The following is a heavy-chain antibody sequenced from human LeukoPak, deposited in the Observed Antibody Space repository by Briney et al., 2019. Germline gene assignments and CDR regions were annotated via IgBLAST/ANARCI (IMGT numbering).Heavy chain of an antibody. CDR3: ARGVYDSSGYYWDY. D-gene: IGHD3-22*01. J-gene: IGHJ4*02. Sequence: SETLSLTCAVSGGSISSGGYSWSWIRQPPGKGLEWIGYIYHSGSTYYNPSLKSRVTISVDRSKNQFSLKLSSVTAADTAVYYCARGVYDSSGYYWDYWGQRTLVTVSS. CDR1: GGSISSGGYS. V-gene: IGHV4-30-2*01. CDR2: IYHSGST.